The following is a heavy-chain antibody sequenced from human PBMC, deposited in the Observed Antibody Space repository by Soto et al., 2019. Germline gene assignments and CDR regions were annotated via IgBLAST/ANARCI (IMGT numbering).Heavy chain of an antibody. D-gene: IGHD5-12*01. CDR1: GGTFSSYA. V-gene: IGHV1-69*13. CDR3: ASVLPDSGYDPEIYYFDY. J-gene: IGHJ4*02. Sequence: GASVKVSCKASGGTFSSYAISWVRQAPGQGLEWMGGIIPIFGTANYAQKFQGRVTITADESTSTAYMELSSLRSEDTAVYYCASVLPDSGYDPEIYYFDYWGQGTLVTVSS. CDR2: IIPIFGTA.